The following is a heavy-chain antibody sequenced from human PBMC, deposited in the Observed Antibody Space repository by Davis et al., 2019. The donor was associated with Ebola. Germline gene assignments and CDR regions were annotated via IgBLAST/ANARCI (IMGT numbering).Heavy chain of an antibody. J-gene: IGHJ4*02. CDR3: VRHSSRNSYFDS. CDR2: IYYSGST. CDR1: GGSLSSYY. Sequence: PSETLSLTCTVSGGSLSSYYWSWIRQTPGKGLEWIGYIYYSGSTNYDPSLESRVSISVDMSKNQFSLRLTSVTAADTAIYYCVRHSSRNSYFDSWGQGILVTVSS. V-gene: IGHV4-59*08. D-gene: IGHD1-1*01.